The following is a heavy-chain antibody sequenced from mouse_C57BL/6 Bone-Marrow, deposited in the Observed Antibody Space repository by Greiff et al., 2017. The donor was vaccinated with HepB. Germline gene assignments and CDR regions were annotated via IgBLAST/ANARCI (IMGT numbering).Heavy chain of an antibody. CDR1: GYAFSSSW. CDR3: ARTKIYYYGSSFYLDY. V-gene: IGHV1-82*01. CDR2: IYPGDGDT. D-gene: IGHD1-1*01. J-gene: IGHJ2*01. Sequence: QVQLKESGPELVKPGASVKISCKASGYAFSSSWMNWVKQRPGKGLEWIGRIYPGDGDTNYNGKFKGKATLTADKSSSTAYMQLSSLTSEDSAVYFCARTKIYYYGSSFYLDYWGQGTTLTVSS.